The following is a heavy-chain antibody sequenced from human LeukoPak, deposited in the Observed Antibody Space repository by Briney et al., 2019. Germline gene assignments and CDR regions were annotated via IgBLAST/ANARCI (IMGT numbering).Heavy chain of an antibody. CDR2: MIHSGST. CDR1: GFTFSSYS. Sequence: GSLRLSCAASGFTFSSYSMNWVRQAPGKGLEWVGEMIHSGSTNYNPSLKSRVTISVDTSKNQFSLKVSSVTAADTAVYYCARSMVLIAAAGKGFDYWGQGTPVTVSS. V-gene: IGHV4-34*12. D-gene: IGHD6-13*01. CDR3: ARSMVLIAAAGKGFDY. J-gene: IGHJ4*02.